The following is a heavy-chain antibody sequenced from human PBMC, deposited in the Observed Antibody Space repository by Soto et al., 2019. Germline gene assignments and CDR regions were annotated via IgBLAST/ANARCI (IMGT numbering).Heavy chain of an antibody. CDR1: GNSISTTNW. J-gene: IGHJ4*02. Sequence: QVELQESGPGLVKPSGTLSLTCAVFGNSISTTNWWSWVRQSPGKGLEWIGEIYHSGTSNYNPSLKSRVTISLDKSKNQFSLKLSSVTAAYTAVYYCARDVGYHYDGSPSGQFDFWGQGTLVIVSS. CDR3: ARDVGYHYDGSPSGQFDF. V-gene: IGHV4-4*02. D-gene: IGHD3-22*01. CDR2: IYHSGTS.